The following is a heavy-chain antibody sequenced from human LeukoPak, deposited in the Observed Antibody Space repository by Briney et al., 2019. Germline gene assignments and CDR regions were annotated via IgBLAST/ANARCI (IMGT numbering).Heavy chain of an antibody. CDR1: GYTFTGYY. CDR2: INPNSGGT. J-gene: IGHJ5*02. V-gene: IGHV1-2*02. CDR3: ARVMYYDFWSGYSDLNWFDP. D-gene: IGHD3-3*01. Sequence: APVKVSCKASGYTFTGYYMHWVRQAPGQGLEWMGWINPNSGGTNYAQKFQGRVTMTRDTSISTAYMELSRLRSDDTAVYYCARVMYYDFWSGYSDLNWFDPWGQGTLVTVSS.